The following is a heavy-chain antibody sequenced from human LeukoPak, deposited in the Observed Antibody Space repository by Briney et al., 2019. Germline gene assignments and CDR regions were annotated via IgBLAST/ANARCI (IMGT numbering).Heavy chain of an antibody. J-gene: IGHJ6*03. V-gene: IGHV3-15*01. CDR3: AKAASKRTDYGDYAFYYYMDV. Sequence: GGSLRLSCAASRFTFYNAWMSWVRQAPGKGLEWIGRIKSRTDGGTTDYAAPVKGRFTISRGDSKNTLYLQMNSLRAEDTAVYYCAKAASKRTDYGDYAFYYYMDVWGKGTTVTISS. D-gene: IGHD4-17*01. CDR1: RFTFYNAW. CDR2: IKSRTDGGTT.